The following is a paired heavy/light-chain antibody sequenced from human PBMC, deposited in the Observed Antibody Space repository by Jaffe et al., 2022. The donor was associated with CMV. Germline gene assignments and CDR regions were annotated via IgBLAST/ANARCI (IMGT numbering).Heavy chain of an antibody. J-gene: IGHJ5*02. CDR2: ISGSGGST. Sequence: EVQLLESGGGLVQPGGSLRLSCAASGFTFSSYAMSWVRQAPGKGLEWVSAISGSGGSTYYADSVKGRFTISRDNSKNTLYLQMNSLRAEDTAVYYCAKCSYYDFWSGYYQFSNWFDPWGQGTLVTVSS. V-gene: IGHV3-23*01. CDR3: AKCSYYDFWSGYYQFSNWFDP. CDR1: GFTFSSYA. D-gene: IGHD3-3*01.
Light chain of an antibody. Sequence: EIVLTQSPATLSLSPGERATLSCRASQSVSSYLAWYQQKPGQAPRLLIYDASNRATGIPARFSGSGSGTDFTLTISSLEPEDFAVYYCQQRSNWTFGPGTKVDIK. CDR3: QQRSNWT. CDR2: DAS. V-gene: IGKV3-11*01. J-gene: IGKJ3*01. CDR1: QSVSSY.